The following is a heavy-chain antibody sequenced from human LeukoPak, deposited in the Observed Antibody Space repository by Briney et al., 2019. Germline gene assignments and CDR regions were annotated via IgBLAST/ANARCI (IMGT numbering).Heavy chain of an antibody. CDR3: ARGLRSDY. V-gene: IGHV1-8*01. Sequence: ASVKVSCKSSGYIFSNYDINWVRQAPGHGLEWMGFMNPNSGRRVYAQKFQGRVTITRNSSINTAYMELTSLRSDDRGVYYCARGLRSDYWGQGTLVTVSS. CDR2: MNPNSGRR. J-gene: IGHJ4*02. D-gene: IGHD3-16*02. CDR1: GYIFSNYD.